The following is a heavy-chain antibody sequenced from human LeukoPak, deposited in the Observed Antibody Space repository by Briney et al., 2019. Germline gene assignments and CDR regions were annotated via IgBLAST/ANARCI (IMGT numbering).Heavy chain of an antibody. D-gene: IGHD3-22*01. V-gene: IGHV3-23*01. CDR3: AKEMAAVISYYFDY. Sequence: GGSLRLSCAASGFTFGSYAMSWVRQAPGKGLEWVSAISGGGGSTYYADSVKGRFTISRDNSKNTLYLQMNSLRAEDTAEYYCAKEMAAVISYYFDYWGQGTLVTVSS. CDR1: GFTFGSYA. J-gene: IGHJ4*02. CDR2: ISGGGGST.